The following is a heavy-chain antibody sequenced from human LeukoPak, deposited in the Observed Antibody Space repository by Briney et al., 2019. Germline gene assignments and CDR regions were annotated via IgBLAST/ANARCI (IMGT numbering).Heavy chain of an antibody. CDR3: ARRGTTYDFWSGSPFDY. J-gene: IGHJ4*02. V-gene: IGHV4-39*01. D-gene: IGHD3-3*01. Sequence: SETLSLTCTVSGGSISSSSYYWGWIRQPPGKGLEWIGSVYYSGSTSYNPSLKSRVTISVDTSKNQFSLKLSSVTAADTAVYYCARRGTTYDFWSGSPFDYWGQGTLVTVSS. CDR1: GGSISSSSYY. CDR2: VYYSGST.